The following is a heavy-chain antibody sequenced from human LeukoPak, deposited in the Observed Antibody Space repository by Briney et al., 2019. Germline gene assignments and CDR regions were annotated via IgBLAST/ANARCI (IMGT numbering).Heavy chain of an antibody. Sequence: SETLSLTCAVYGGSFSGYYWSWIRQPPGKGLEWIGYIYHSGSTYYNPSLKSRVTISVDRSKDQFSLKLSSVTAADTAVYYCARDSRDYGMDVWGQGTTVTVSS. CDR3: ARDSRDYGMDV. V-gene: IGHV4-34*01. J-gene: IGHJ6*02. CDR2: IYHSGST. D-gene: IGHD2-21*01. CDR1: GGSFSGYY.